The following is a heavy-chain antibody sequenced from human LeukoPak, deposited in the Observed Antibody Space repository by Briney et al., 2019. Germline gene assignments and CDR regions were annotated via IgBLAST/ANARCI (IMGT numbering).Heavy chain of an antibody. CDR3: ARDGLQYGMGV. CDR2: IKQDGSEK. Sequence: PGGSLRLSCSASGFTFSPFSMNWVRQAPGKGLEWVANIKQDGSEKYYVDSVKDRFTISRDNVKRSLFLQMNSLRAEDTAVYYCARDGLQYGMGVWGQGTTVTVSS. D-gene: IGHD3/OR15-3a*01. V-gene: IGHV3-7*01. J-gene: IGHJ6*02. CDR1: GFTFSPFS.